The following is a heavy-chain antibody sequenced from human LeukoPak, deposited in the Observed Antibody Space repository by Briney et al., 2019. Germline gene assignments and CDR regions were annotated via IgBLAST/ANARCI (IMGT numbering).Heavy chain of an antibody. CDR3: ARGGTPGYSSGYGDYFDY. V-gene: IGHV1-18*01. Sequence: ASVTVSCTASGYTFTSYGISWVRQAPGQGLEWMGWISAYNGNTNYAQKLQGRVTMTTDTSTSTAYMELSSLRSEDTAVYYCARGGTPGYSSGYGDYFDYWGQGTLVTVSS. CDR1: GYTFTSYG. J-gene: IGHJ4*02. D-gene: IGHD6-19*01. CDR2: ISAYNGNT.